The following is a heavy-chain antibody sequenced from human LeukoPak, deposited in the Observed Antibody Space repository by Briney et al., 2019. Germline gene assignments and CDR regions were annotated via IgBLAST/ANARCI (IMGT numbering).Heavy chain of an antibody. Sequence: PGGSLRLSCAASGFMFTSYSMNWVRQAPGKGLEWVSAISGSGGSTYYADSVKGRFTISRDNSKNTLYLQMNSLGADDTAVYYCAKGNWRYFDYWGQGTLVTVSS. V-gene: IGHV3-23*01. CDR2: ISGSGGST. CDR3: AKGNWRYFDY. CDR1: GFMFTSYS. J-gene: IGHJ4*02. D-gene: IGHD1-1*01.